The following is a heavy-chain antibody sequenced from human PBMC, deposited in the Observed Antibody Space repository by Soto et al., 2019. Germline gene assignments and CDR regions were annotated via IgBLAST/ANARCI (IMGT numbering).Heavy chain of an antibody. Sequence: SETLSLTYGLSGAAFSDYTWSWVRQAPGGGLHWIGEVNRGGRTKYSPSLERRFTISVDPSRNQVSLGLRAVTAADTAIYSCARLTADKVCGTYRYMDLWGQGTLVTVSS. CDR1: GAAFSDYT. CDR3: ARLTADKVCGTYRYMDL. CDR2: VNRGGRT. J-gene: IGHJ5*02. D-gene: IGHD3-16*02. V-gene: IGHV4-34*01.